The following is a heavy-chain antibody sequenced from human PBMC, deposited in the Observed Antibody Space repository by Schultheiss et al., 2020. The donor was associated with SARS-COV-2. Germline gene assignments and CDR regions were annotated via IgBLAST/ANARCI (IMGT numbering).Heavy chain of an antibody. Sequence: GGSLRLSCKGSGYSFTSYWIGWVRQMPGKGLEWMGIIYPGDSDTSYSPSFQGQVTISADKSISTAYLQWSSLKASDTAMYYCARRGGACSSTSCYGKYYYYGMDVWGQGTTVTVSS. CDR3: ARRGGACSSTSCYGKYYYYGMDV. J-gene: IGHJ6*02. V-gene: IGHV5-51*01. CDR2: IYPGDSDT. D-gene: IGHD2-2*01. CDR1: GYSFTSYW.